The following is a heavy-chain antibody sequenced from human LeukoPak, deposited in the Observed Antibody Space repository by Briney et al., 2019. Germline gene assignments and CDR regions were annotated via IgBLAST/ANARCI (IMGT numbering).Heavy chain of an antibody. CDR2: IHYSGTT. D-gene: IGHD3-22*01. CDR1: SGSIRSSSFY. Sequence: PSETLSLTCTVSSGSIRSSSFYWGWIRQAPGKGLEWIGIIHYSGTTYYSPSLKSRVTMSVDTSKNQFSLKLSSVTAADTAVYYCARVRYDSSGLFDYWGQGTLVTVSS. CDR3: ARVRYDSSGLFDY. J-gene: IGHJ4*02. V-gene: IGHV4-39*07.